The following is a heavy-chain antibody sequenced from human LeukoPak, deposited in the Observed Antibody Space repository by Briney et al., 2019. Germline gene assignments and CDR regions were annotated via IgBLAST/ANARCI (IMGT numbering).Heavy chain of an antibody. J-gene: IGHJ4*02. Sequence: ASVKVSCKASGYTFSHYYISWVRQAPGQGLEWMGWISGYNGNTNYAQKFQDRITMTADKSTTTVYMEVKSLRSDDTAVYYCARTHDFWSARKGDYFDPWGQGTLVTVSS. V-gene: IGHV1-18*01. CDR2: ISGYNGNT. CDR1: GYTFSHYY. CDR3: ARTHDFWSARKGDYFDP. D-gene: IGHD3-3*01.